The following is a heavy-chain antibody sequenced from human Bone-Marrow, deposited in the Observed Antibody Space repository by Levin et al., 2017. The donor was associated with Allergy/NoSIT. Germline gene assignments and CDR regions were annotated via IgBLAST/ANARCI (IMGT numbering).Heavy chain of an antibody. CDR2: IWYDGSNK. CDR3: ASTQDSSPSSFDY. CDR1: GFTFSSYG. V-gene: IGHV3-33*01. Sequence: PGGSLRLSCAASGFTFSSYGMHWVRQAPGKGLEWVAVIWYDGSNKYYADSVKGRFTISRDNSKNTLYLQMNSLRAEDTAVYYCASTQDSSPSSFDYWGQGTLVTVSS. D-gene: IGHD6-13*01. J-gene: IGHJ4*02.